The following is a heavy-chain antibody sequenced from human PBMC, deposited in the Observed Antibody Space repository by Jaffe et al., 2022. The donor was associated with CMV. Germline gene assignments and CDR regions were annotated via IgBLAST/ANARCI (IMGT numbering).Heavy chain of an antibody. J-gene: IGHJ6*02. Sequence: EVQLLESGGGLVQPGGSLRLSCAASGFTFSSYAMSWVRQAPGKGLEWVSAISGSGGSTYYADSVKGRFTISRDNSKNTLYLQMNSLRAEDTAVYYCAKALSPDGEAYYYYYGMDVWGQGTTVTVSS. CDR1: GFTFSSYA. CDR2: ISGSGGST. V-gene: IGHV3-23*01. D-gene: IGHD4-17*01. CDR3: AKALSPDGEAYYYYYGMDV.